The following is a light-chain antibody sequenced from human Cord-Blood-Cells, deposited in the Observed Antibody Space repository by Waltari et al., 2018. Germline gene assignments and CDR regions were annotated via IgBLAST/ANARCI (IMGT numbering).Light chain of an antibody. CDR2: SNN. CDR1: SSNIGSNT. V-gene: IGLV1-44*01. J-gene: IGLJ3*02. Sequence: QSVLTQPPSASGTPGQRVTISCSGSSSNIGSNTVNWYQQLPGTAPKLLIYSNNQRPSGVPARFSGSKSGTSASLAISGLQSEDEADYYCAAWDDNLNGPVFGGGTKLTVL. CDR3: AAWDDNLNGPV.